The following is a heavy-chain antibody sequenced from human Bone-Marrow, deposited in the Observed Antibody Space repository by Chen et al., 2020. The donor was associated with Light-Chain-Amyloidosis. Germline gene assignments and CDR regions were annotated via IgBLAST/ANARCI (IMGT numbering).Heavy chain of an antibody. Sequence: QLVESGGGLVKPGGSLRLSCAASGFTFSSHAMTWVRQAPGKGLEWLSSIGSNSYKYYADSVKGRFTISRDNAXNSVYLXXXXXXXXXXXXXYCARPTSVWLQLTTGGDFWGQGTLVTVSS. CDR3: ARPTSVWLQLTTGGDF. CDR1: GFTFSSHA. CDR2: IGSNSYK. D-gene: IGHD6-19*01. J-gene: IGHJ4*02. V-gene: IGHV3-21*02.